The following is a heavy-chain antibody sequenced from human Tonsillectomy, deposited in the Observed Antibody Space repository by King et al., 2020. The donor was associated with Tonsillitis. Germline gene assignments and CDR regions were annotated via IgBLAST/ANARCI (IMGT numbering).Heavy chain of an antibody. CDR3: ARRDGALDFYYYALDV. V-gene: IGHV3-30-3*01. CDR2: ISFDGSNK. J-gene: IGHJ6*02. CDR1: GFTFSSYA. D-gene: IGHD4-17*01. Sequence: VQLVESGGGVVQPGRSLRLSCAASGFTFSSYALHWVRQAPGKGLEGVADISFDGSNKYYADSVKGRFTISRDNSKNTLYLQMNSRRTEDTAVYFCARRDGALDFYYYALDVWGQGTTVTVSS.